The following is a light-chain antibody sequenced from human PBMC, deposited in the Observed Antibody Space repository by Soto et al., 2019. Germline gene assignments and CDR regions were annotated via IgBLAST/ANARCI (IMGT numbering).Light chain of an antibody. CDR3: QQSYDTLLS. Sequence: DIEMTQSPSSLSASVGDRVTLSCRASQNINTFLNWYQQKGGKAPKLLIHGASSLQSGVPLRFSGSGSGTDFSLTISSLQPEDFATYYCQQSYDTLLSFGGGTKVEIK. V-gene: IGKV1-39*01. CDR1: QNINTF. J-gene: IGKJ4*01. CDR2: GAS.